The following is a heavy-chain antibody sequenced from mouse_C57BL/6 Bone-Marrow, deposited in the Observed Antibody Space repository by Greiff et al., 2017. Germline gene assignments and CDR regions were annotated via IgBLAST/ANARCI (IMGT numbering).Heavy chain of an antibody. V-gene: IGHV1-55*01. D-gene: IGHD4-1*01. CDR3: ARRELDWYCDV. Sequence: QVQLKQPGAELVKPGASVKMSCKASGYTFTSYWITWVKQRPGQGLEWIGDIHPGSGSTNYNEKFQSKATLTADTSSSTAYMQLSSLTSEDSAVYCCARRELDWYCDVGGRGTTVTVSA. J-gene: IGHJ1*03. CDR2: IHPGSGST. CDR1: GYTFTSYW.